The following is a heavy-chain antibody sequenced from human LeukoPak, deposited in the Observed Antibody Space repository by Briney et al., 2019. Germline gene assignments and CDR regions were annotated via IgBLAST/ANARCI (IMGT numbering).Heavy chain of an antibody. D-gene: IGHD2-21*01. CDR1: GGSISSGGYY. CDR3: ARDLFRDAFDI. Sequence: SETLSLTCTVSGGSISSGGYYWNWIRQHPGKGLEWIGYIYNPSLKSRVTISADTSKNQFSLKLSSVTAADTAVYYCARDLFRDAFDIWGQGTMVTVSS. J-gene: IGHJ3*02. V-gene: IGHV4-31*03.